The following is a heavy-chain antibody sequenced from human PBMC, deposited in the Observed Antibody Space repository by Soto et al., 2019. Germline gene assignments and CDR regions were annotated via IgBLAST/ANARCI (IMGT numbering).Heavy chain of an antibody. D-gene: IGHD3-22*01. CDR1: GFTFSSYG. J-gene: IGHJ4*02. CDR3: ARDFTYYYDSSGYFGGTDY. CDR2: ISYDGSNK. Sequence: PGGSLRLSCAASGFTFSSYGMHWVRQAPGKGLEWVAVISYDGSNKYYADSVKGRFTISRDNSKNTLYLQMNSLRAEDTAVYYCARDFTYYYDSSGYFGGTDYWGQGTLVTVSS. V-gene: IGHV3-30-3*01.